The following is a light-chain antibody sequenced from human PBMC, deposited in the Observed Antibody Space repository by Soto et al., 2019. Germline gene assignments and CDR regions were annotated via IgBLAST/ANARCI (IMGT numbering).Light chain of an antibody. CDR2: GAS. CDR3: QQYNNWPPVT. V-gene: IGKV3-15*01. J-gene: IGKJ1*01. Sequence: EIVMRQSPATLSVSPGERATLSCRASQSVSSNLAWYQQKPGQAPRLLIYGASTRATGIPARFSGSGSGTEFTLTISSLQSEDFAVYYCQQYNNWPPVTFGQGTKVDIK. CDR1: QSVSSN.